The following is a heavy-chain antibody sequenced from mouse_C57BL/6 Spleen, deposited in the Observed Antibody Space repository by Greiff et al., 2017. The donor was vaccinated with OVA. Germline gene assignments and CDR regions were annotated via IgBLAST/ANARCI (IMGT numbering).Heavy chain of an antibody. Sequence: VQLQQSGPELVKPGASVKISCKASGYAFSSSWMNWVKQRPGKGLEWIGRIYPGDGDTNYNGKFKGKATLTADKSSSTAYMQLSSLTSEDSAVYCCAREGYGYDGGYYFDYWGQGTTLTVSS. V-gene: IGHV1-82*01. J-gene: IGHJ2*01. CDR3: AREGYGYDGGYYFDY. CDR2: IYPGDGDT. D-gene: IGHD2-2*01. CDR1: GYAFSSSW.